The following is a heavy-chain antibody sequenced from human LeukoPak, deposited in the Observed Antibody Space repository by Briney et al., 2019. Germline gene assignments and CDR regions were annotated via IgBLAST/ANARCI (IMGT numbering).Heavy chain of an antibody. CDR1: GFTFSSYG. CDR3: AREVSGGFDY. D-gene: IGHD1-14*01. J-gene: IGHJ4*02. V-gene: IGHV3-33*01. Sequence: GGSLRLSCAASGFTFSSYGMHWVRQVPGKGLEWVAVIWYDGSNKYYADSVKGRFTISRDNSKNTLYLQMNSLRAEDTAVYYCAREVSGGFDYWGQGTLVTVSS. CDR2: IWYDGSNK.